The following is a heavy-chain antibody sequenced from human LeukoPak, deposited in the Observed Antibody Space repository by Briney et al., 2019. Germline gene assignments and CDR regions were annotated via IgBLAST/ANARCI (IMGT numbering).Heavy chain of an antibody. D-gene: IGHD5-24*01. CDR2: TSYDGSNK. J-gene: IGHJ4*02. Sequence: GRSLRLSCTASGFTFSIYSMHWVRQAPDKGLEWVAVTSYDGSNKYYADSVKGRFTISRDNSKNTLYLQMNSLRAEDTAVYYCAKDYVSGDGYWDFDYWGQGILVTVSS. CDR1: GFTFSIYS. CDR3: AKDYVSGDGYWDFDY. V-gene: IGHV3-30*04.